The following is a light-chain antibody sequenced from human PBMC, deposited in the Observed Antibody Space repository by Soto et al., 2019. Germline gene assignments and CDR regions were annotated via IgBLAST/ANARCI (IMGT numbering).Light chain of an antibody. CDR3: QVWDSYSDHYV. CDR1: NIGCKS. V-gene: IGLV3-21*02. J-gene: IGLJ1*01. CDR2: DDD. Sequence: SYELTQPPSVSVAPGRTATITCGGNNIGCKSVHWYHQKPGQAPVLVVYDDDDRPSGIPERISGSNSGNTATLTISRVEAGDEADYYCQVWDSYSDHYVFGTGTKVTVL.